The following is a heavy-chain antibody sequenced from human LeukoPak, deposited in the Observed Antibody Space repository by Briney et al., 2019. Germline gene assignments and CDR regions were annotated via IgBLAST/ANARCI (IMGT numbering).Heavy chain of an antibody. Sequence: SETLSLTCTVSGGSISSYYWSWIRQPPGKGLEWIGEINHSGSTNYNPSLKSRVTISVDTSKNQFSLKLSSVTAADTAVYYCVTGALGFANWFDPWGQGTLVTVSS. V-gene: IGHV4-34*01. CDR2: INHSGST. J-gene: IGHJ5*02. CDR3: VTGALGFANWFDP. D-gene: IGHD3-10*01. CDR1: GGSISSYY.